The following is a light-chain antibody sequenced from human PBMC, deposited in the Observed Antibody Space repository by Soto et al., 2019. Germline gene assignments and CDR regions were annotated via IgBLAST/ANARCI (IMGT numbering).Light chain of an antibody. CDR3: PQSYSTLGLT. CDR2: AAS. V-gene: IGKV1-39*01. Sequence: DIQMTQSPSSLSASVGDRVTITCRASQSNTSYLNWYQQKPGKAPKLLIYAASSLQSGVPSRFSGSGSGTAFTLTISSLQREDFATYYCPQSYSTLGLTFGGGTKVEIK. CDR1: QSNTSY. J-gene: IGKJ4*01.